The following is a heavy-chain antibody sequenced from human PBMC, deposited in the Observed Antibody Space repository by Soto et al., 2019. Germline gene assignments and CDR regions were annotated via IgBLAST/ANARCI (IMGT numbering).Heavy chain of an antibody. CDR2: IKSKTDGGTT. V-gene: IGHV3-15*07. CDR1: GFTFSNAW. J-gene: IGHJ4*02. Sequence: PGGSLRLSCAASGFTFSNAWMNWVRQAPGKGLEWVGRIKSKTDGGTTDYAAPVKGRFTISRDDSKNTLYLQMNSLKTEDTAVYYCTTDSVYDSSGYHDYWGQGTMVTVSS. CDR3: TTDSVYDSSGYHDY. D-gene: IGHD3-22*01.